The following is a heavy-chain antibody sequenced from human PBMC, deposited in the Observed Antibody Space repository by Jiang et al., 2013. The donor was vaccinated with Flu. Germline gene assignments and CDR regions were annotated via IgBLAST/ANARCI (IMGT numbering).Heavy chain of an antibody. V-gene: IGHV3-33*01. J-gene: IGHJ4*02. Sequence: MHWVRQAPGKGLEWVAVIWYDGSNKYYADSVKGRFTISRDNSKNTLYLQMNSLRAEDTAVYYCARAWGGDNSGSYPISYYFDYWGQGTLVTVSS. CDR3: ARAWGGDNSGSYPISYYFDY. CDR2: IWYDGSNK. D-gene: IGHD1-26*01.